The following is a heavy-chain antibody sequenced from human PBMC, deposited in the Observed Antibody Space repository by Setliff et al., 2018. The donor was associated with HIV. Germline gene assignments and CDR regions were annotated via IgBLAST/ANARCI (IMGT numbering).Heavy chain of an antibody. J-gene: IGHJ4*02. D-gene: IGHD5-12*01. CDR3: TTDLGTRYDTPVY. CDR1: GFAFSTYA. CDR2: ISDSGGGT. V-gene: IGHV3-23*01. Sequence: GGSLRLSCAASGFAFSTYAMSWVRQAPGKGLEWVSAISDSGGGTYYADSVKGRFTVSRDNSKYTLYLQMSSLKTEDTAVYYCTTDLGTRYDTPVYWGQGTLVTVSS.